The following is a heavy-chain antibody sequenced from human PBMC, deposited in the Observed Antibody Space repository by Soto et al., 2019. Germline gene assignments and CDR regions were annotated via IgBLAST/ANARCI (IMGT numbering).Heavy chain of an antibody. CDR1: VFTFSEYY. CDR3: AGGPRRDGHKALEA. CDR2: ISGSSSSR. J-gene: IGHJ4*02. V-gene: IGHV3-11*06. D-gene: IGHD3-16*01. Sequence: PVGSLRLSCASSVFTFSEYYMSCIRQSPGKWLEWVSSISGSSSSRKYADSVRGRFTISRDYAKNSLYLQMNSLRVEDTALYFWAGGPRRDGHKALEAWGQGTLVNVS.